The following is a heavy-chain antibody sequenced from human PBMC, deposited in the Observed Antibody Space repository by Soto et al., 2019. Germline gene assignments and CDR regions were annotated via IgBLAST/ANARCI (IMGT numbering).Heavy chain of an antibody. CDR1: GFTFSSYS. Sequence: GGSLRLSCAASGFTFSSYSMNWVRQAPGKGLEWVSSISSSSSYIYYAESVKGRFTISRDNAKNSLYLQMNSLRAEDTAVYYCARDLGSAVVVVADDYWGQGTLVTVSS. D-gene: IGHD2-15*01. J-gene: IGHJ4*02. V-gene: IGHV3-21*01. CDR3: ARDLGSAVVVVADDY. CDR2: ISSSSSYI.